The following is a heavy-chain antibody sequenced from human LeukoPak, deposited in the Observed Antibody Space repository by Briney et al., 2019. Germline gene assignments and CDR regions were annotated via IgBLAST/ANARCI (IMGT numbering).Heavy chain of an antibody. CDR3: AITDFDY. Sequence: ASVKVSCKASGYTFSNFGISWVRQGPGQGLEWMEWISAYNGNTNYAQKLQGRVTTTTDTSTSTAYMELRSLRSDDTAVYYCAITDFDYWGQGTLVTVSS. CDR2: ISAYNGNT. CDR1: GYTFSNFG. V-gene: IGHV1-18*01. J-gene: IGHJ4*02.